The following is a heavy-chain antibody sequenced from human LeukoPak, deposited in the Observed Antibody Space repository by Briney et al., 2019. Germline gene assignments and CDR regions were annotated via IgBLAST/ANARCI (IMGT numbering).Heavy chain of an antibody. CDR2: INPNSGGT. Sequence: ASVKVSCKASGYTFTGYYMHWVRQAPGQGLEWMGWINPNSGGTNYAQKFQGRVTMTGDTSISTAYMELSRLRSDDTAVYYCASVGYCGGDCYDNWFDPWGQGTLVTVSS. V-gene: IGHV1-2*02. CDR3: ASVGYCGGDCYDNWFDP. J-gene: IGHJ5*02. CDR1: GYTFTGYY. D-gene: IGHD2-21*02.